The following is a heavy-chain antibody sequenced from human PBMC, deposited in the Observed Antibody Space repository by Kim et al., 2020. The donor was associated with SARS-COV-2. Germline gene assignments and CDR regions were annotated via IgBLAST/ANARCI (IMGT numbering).Heavy chain of an antibody. J-gene: IGHJ4*02. D-gene: IGHD1-1*01. V-gene: IGHV6-1*01. CDR2: WYI. CDR3: ARSAGGIDY. Sequence: WYIDYGGSVRSRLIINPDTSKNQFSLQLRSVTPEDTAVYYCARSAGGIDYWGQGTLVTVSS.